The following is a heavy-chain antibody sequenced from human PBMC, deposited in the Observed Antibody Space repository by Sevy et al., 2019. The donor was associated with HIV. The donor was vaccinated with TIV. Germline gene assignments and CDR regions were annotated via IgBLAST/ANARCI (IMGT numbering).Heavy chain of an antibody. J-gene: IGHJ4*02. CDR2: IRYDGSNK. Sequence: GACLSLSCAASGFTFSSYGMHWVRQAPGKGLEWVEFIRYDGSNKYYADSVKGRFTISRDNSKNTLYLQMNSLRAEDTAVYGCAKDFGLGIAGAGHGPTHDYWGQGTLVTVS. CDR3: AKDFGLGIAGAGHGPTHDY. CDR1: GFTFSSYG. D-gene: IGHD6-19*01. V-gene: IGHV3-30*02.